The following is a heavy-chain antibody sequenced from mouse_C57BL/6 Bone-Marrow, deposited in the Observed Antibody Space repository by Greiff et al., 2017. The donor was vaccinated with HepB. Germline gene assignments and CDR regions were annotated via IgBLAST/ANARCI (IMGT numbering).Heavy chain of an antibody. CDR1: GYTFTDYE. CDR3: TRSPHYYGSSYYFDY. J-gene: IGHJ2*01. Sequence: QVQLKESGAELVRPGASVTLSCKASGYTFTDYEMHWVKQTPVHGLEWIGAIDPETGGTAYNQKFKGKAILTADKSSSTAYMELRSLTSEDSAVYYCTRSPHYYGSSYYFDYWGQGTTLTVSS. D-gene: IGHD1-1*01. CDR2: IDPETGGT. V-gene: IGHV1-15*01.